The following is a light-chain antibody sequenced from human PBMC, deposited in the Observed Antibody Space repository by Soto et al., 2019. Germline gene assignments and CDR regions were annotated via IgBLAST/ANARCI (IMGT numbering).Light chain of an antibody. Sequence: DIQMTQSPSSLSASVGDRVKITCRASQSISSYLNWYQQKPGKAPKLLIYAASSLQSGVPSRFSGSGSGTDFTITISSPQPEDFATYYCQQSYSTPRITFGQGTRLEI. CDR1: QSISSY. V-gene: IGKV1-39*01. J-gene: IGKJ5*01. CDR2: AAS. CDR3: QQSYSTPRIT.